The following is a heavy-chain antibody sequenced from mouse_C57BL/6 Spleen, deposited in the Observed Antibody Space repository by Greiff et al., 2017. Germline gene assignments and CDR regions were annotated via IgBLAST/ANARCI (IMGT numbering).Heavy chain of an antibody. D-gene: IGHD1-1*01. CDR1: GYTFTGYW. CDR3: ARGSSMGY. J-gene: IGHJ4*01. CDR2: ILPGSGST. V-gene: IGHV1-9*01. Sequence: VQLQQSGAELMKPGASVKLSCKATGYTFTGYWIEWVKQRPGHGLEWIGEILPGSGSTNYNVKFKGKATFTADTSSNTAYMQHSSLTTEDSAIYYCARGSSMGYWGQGTSVTVS.